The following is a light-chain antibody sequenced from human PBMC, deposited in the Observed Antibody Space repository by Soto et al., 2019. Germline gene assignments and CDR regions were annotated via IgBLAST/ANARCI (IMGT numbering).Light chain of an antibody. Sequence: QSALTQPASVSGSPGQSITISCTGTSSDIGNYNFVSWYKQEPGTAPKLIIFEVTNRPSGISNRFSGSKSGNTASLTISGLQAEDEGDYYCSSYTPINPLDVVFGGGTKVTVL. CDR3: SSYTPINPLDVV. CDR2: EVT. J-gene: IGLJ2*01. CDR1: SSDIGNYNF. V-gene: IGLV2-14*01.